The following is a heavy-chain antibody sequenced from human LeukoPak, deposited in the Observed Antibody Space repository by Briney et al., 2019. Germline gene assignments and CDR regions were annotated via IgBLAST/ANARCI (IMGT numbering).Heavy chain of an antibody. CDR2: IYHSGST. V-gene: IGHV4-59*12. CDR3: ARADYHWNYEI. D-gene: IGHD1-7*01. Sequence: SETLSLTCTVSGGSISSYYWSWIRQPPGKGLEWIGYIYHSGSTYYNPSLKSRVTISVDRSKNQFSLKLSSVTAADTAVYYCARADYHWNYEIWGQGILVTVSS. J-gene: IGHJ4*02. CDR1: GGSISSYY.